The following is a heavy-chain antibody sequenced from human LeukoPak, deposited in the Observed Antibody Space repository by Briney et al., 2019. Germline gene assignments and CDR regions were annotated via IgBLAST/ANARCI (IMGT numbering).Heavy chain of an antibody. CDR1: GFTFSRSP. D-gene: IGHD4/OR15-4a*01. CDR3: ARRAGAYSHPYDY. CDR2: ISYDKINK. V-gene: IGHV3-30*14. Sequence: GGSLRLSCAASGFTFSRSPMHWVRQAPGKGLEWVTFISYDKINKYYADSVKGRFTISRDNSKNTLYLQMNSLRADDTAVYYCARRAGAYSHPYDYWGQGTLVTVSS. J-gene: IGHJ4*02.